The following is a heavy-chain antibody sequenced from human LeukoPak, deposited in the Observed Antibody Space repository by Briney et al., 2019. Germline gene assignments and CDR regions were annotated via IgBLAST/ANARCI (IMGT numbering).Heavy chain of an antibody. Sequence: PSETLSLTCTVSGGSISSYYWSWIRQPPGKGLEWIGYIYYSGSTNYNPSLKSRVTMSVDTSKKQFSLKLTSVTAADTAVYYCARHQSYYYDYYMDVWGKGTTVTISS. V-gene: IGHV4-59*08. CDR3: ARHQSYYYDYYMDV. J-gene: IGHJ6*03. CDR1: GGSISSYY. CDR2: IYYSGST.